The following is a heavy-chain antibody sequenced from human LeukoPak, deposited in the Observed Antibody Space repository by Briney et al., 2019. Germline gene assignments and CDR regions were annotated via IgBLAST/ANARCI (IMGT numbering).Heavy chain of an antibody. V-gene: IGHV3-48*02. D-gene: IGHD3-22*01. J-gene: IGHJ4*02. CDR1: GFXFSSYS. Sequence: PGGSLRLSCAASGFXFSSYSINWVRQAPGKGLEWVSYISSSSSTIYYADSVKGRFTISRDNAKNSLYLQMNSLRDEDTAVYYCAGGVRYYDSSGYYTKPFDYWGQGTLVTVSS. CDR2: ISSSSSTI. CDR3: AGGVRYYDSSGYYTKPFDY.